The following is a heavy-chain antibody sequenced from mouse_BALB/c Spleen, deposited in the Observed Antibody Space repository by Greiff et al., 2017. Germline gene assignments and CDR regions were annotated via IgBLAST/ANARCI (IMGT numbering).Heavy chain of an antibody. Sequence: QVHVKQSGAELARPGASVKMSCKASGYTFTSYTMHWVKQRPGQGLEWIGYINPSSGYTNYNQKFKDKATLTADKSSSTAYMQLSSLTSEDSAVYYCARREGMVTTLYYYAMDYWGQGTSVTVSS. CDR1: GYTFTSYT. J-gene: IGHJ4*01. V-gene: IGHV1-4*01. D-gene: IGHD2-10*02. CDR2: INPSSGYT. CDR3: ARREGMVTTLYYYAMDY.